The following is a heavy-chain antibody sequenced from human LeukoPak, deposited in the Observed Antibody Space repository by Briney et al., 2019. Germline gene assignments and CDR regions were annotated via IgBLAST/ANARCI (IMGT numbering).Heavy chain of an antibody. J-gene: IGHJ4*02. CDR2: IYSGGTP. CDR3: ASTRDYGGNFYYFEY. V-gene: IGHV3-66*01. D-gene: IGHD4-23*01. CDR1: GFTVSRYY. Sequence: GGSLRLSCAASGFTVSRYYMSWVRQAPGKGLEWVSVIYSGGTPFYPDPVKGRFTISRDISKNTVYLQMNSLRAEDTAVYYCASTRDYGGNFYYFEYWSQGTLVTVSS.